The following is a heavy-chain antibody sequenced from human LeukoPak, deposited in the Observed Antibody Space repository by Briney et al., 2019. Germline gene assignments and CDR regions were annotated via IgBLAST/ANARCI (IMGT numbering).Heavy chain of an antibody. V-gene: IGHV4-30-2*01. CDR3: ARMGSTIGFGVVIMGFDI. J-gene: IGHJ3*02. CDR2: IYHSGST. Sequence: SETLSLTCTVSGGSISSGGYYWSWIRQPPGKGLEWIGYIYHSGSTYYNPSLKSRVTISVDRSKNQFSLKLSSVTAADTAVYYCARMGSTIGFGVVIMGFDIWGQGTMVTVSS. D-gene: IGHD3-3*01. CDR1: GGSISSGGYY.